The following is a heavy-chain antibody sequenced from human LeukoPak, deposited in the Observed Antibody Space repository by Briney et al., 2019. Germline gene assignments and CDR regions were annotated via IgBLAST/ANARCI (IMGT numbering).Heavy chain of an antibody. CDR3: AKDTNYDYIWGSYRDY. J-gene: IGHJ4*02. CDR1: RFTFGDHA. D-gene: IGHD3-16*02. Sequence: GGSLRLSCTASRFTFGDHAMSWVRQAPGKGLEWVGFIRSKAYGGTTEYAASVKGRFTISRDDSKSIAYLQMNSLRAEDTAVYYCAKDTNYDYIWGSYRDYWGQGTLVTVSS. CDR2: IRSKAYGGTT. V-gene: IGHV3-49*04.